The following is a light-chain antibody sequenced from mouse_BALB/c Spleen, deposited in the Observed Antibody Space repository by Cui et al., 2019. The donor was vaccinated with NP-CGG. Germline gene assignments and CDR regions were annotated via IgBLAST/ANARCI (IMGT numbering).Light chain of an antibody. CDR3: ALWYSNHWV. J-gene: IGLJ1*01. Sequence: PVLTQESPLTTSPGETVTLTCRSSTGAVTTSNYANWVQEKPDHLFTGLIGGTNNRVPGVPARFSGSLIGDKAALTITGAQTEDEAIYFCALWYSNHWVFGGGTKLTVL. V-gene: IGLV1*01. CDR1: TGAVTTSNY. CDR2: GTN.